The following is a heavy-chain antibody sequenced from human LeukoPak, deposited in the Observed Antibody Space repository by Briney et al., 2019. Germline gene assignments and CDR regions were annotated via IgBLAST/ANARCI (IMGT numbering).Heavy chain of an antibody. CDR3: AREMYGSGLYYFDY. CDR2: VGNSDNHI. Sequence: GGSLRLSCAASGFRVSSYYTSWIRQAPGKGLEWVAVVGNSDNHIDYADSVKGRFTVSRENAKNSLYLHMNSLRAEDTAVYYCAREMYGSGLYYFDYWGQGTLVTVSS. V-gene: IGHV3-11*04. J-gene: IGHJ4*02. D-gene: IGHD3-10*01. CDR1: GFRVSSYY.